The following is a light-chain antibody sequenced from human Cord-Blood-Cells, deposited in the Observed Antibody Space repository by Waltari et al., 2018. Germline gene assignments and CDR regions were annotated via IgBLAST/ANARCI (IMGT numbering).Light chain of an antibody. CDR3: CSYAGSSTYV. J-gene: IGLJ1*01. CDR1: SSAVGSYNL. Sequence: QSALTQPASVSGSPGQSITISCTGTSSAVGSYNLVSWYQQHPGKVPKLMIYEVSKRPSGVSNRFSGSKSGNTASLTISGLQAEDEADYYCCSYAGSSTYVFGTGTKVTVL. V-gene: IGLV2-23*02. CDR2: EVS.